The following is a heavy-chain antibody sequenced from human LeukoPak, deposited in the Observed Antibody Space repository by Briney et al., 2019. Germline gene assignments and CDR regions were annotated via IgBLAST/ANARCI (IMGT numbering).Heavy chain of an antibody. Sequence: GGSLRLSCAASGFTFSSYWMCWVCQGPGPGLGWVSNIKQDGTEKYYLDSVKGRFTISRDNAKNSLYLQMNSLRAEDTAVYYCERVRRIAAAGEGLSWGQGTLVTVSS. CDR2: IKQDGTEK. CDR1: GFTFSSYW. CDR3: ERVRRIAAAGEGLS. D-gene: IGHD6-13*01. V-gene: IGHV3-7*05. J-gene: IGHJ5*02.